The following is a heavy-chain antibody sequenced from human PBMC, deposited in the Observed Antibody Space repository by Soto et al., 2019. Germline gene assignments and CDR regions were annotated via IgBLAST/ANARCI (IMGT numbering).Heavy chain of an antibody. CDR2: IYYSGST. J-gene: IGHJ4*02. CDR1: GGSISSSSYY. CDR3: ARDYGSPYLRY. Sequence: SETLSLTCTVSGGSISSSSYYWGWIRQPPGKGLEWIGSIYYSGSTYYNPSLKSRVTISVDTSKNQFSLKLSSVTAADTAVYYCARDYGSPYLRYWGQGTLVTVSS. D-gene: IGHD4-17*01. V-gene: IGHV4-39*02.